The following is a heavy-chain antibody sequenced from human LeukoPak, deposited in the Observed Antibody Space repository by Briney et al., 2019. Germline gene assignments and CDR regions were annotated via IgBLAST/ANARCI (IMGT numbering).Heavy chain of an antibody. CDR1: GFTFDDYA. J-gene: IGHJ4*02. Sequence: QPGRSPRLSCAASGFTFDDYAMHWVRQAPGKGLEWVSGINWNSGTIGYADSVKGRFTISRDNAKNSLYLQMNSLRAEDTAFYYCAKAHSGWYSGVGDWGQGTLVTVSS. CDR3: AKAHSGWYSGVGD. D-gene: IGHD6-19*01. V-gene: IGHV3-9*01. CDR2: INWNSGTI.